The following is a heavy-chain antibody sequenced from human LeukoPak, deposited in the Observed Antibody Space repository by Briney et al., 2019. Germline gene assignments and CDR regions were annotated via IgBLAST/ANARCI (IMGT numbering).Heavy chain of an antibody. V-gene: IGHV1-58*02. Sequence: SVKVSCKASGFTFTSSAMQWVRQARGQRLEWIGWIVVGSGNTNYARKFQERVTITRDMSTSTAYMELSSLRSEDTAVYYCAAERATVTTSPNAFDIWGQGTMVTVSS. D-gene: IGHD4-17*01. CDR1: GFTFTSSA. CDR3: AAERATVTTSPNAFDI. CDR2: IVVGSGNT. J-gene: IGHJ3*02.